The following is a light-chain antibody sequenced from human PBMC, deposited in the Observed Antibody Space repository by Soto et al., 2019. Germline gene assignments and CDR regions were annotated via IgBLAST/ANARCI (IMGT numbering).Light chain of an antibody. J-gene: IGLJ2*01. CDR1: SGHSSYI. Sequence: QLVLTQSSSASASLGSSVKLTCTLSSGHSSYIIAWHQQQPGKAPRYLMKLEGSGSYNKGSGVPDRFSGSSAGADRYLTISYLQFEDEAEYYCETWDSNTRVFGGGTKLTVL. CDR2: LEGSGSY. CDR3: ETWDSNTRV. V-gene: IGLV4-60*02.